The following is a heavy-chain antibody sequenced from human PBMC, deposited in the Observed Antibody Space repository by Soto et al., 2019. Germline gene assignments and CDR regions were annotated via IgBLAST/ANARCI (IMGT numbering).Heavy chain of an antibody. V-gene: IGHV3-21*01. D-gene: IGHD6-19*01. CDR3: ARDGSGLKFDP. J-gene: IGHJ5*02. Sequence: GGSLRLSCAASGFTFSSYSMNWVRQAPWKGLEWVSSISSSSSYIYYADSVKGRFTISRDNAKNSLYLQMNSLRAEDTAVYYCARDGSGLKFDPWGQGTLVTVSS. CDR2: ISSSSSYI. CDR1: GFTFSSYS.